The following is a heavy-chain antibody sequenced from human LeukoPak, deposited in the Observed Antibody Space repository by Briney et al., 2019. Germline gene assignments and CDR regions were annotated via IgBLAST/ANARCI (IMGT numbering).Heavy chain of an antibody. J-gene: IGHJ3*02. CDR2: IYYNEST. D-gene: IGHD3-22*01. CDR3: ASSRRYYYGSSGYYAFDI. CDR1: GGSISSGDYY. Sequence: SETLSLTCTVSGGSISSGDYYWSRTRQPPGKVVEWIEYIYYNESTHYNPPPKSRVTISVDTSKIHFSLKLSSVTAADTALYYCASSRRYYYGSSGYYAFDIWGQGTMVTVSS. V-gene: IGHV4-30-4*08.